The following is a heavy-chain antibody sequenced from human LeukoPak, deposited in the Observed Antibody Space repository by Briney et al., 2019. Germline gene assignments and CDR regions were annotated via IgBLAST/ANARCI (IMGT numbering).Heavy chain of an antibody. CDR2: INHSGST. V-gene: IGHV4-34*01. CDR3: ARGGRWLHLYRADY. D-gene: IGHD5-24*01. CDR1: GGSFSGYY. Sequence: SETLSLTCAVYGGSFSGYYWSWIRQPPGKGLEWIGEINHSGSTNYNPSLKSRVTISVDTSKNQFSLKLSSVTAADTAVYYCARGGRWLHLYRADYWGQGTLVTVSS. J-gene: IGHJ4*02.